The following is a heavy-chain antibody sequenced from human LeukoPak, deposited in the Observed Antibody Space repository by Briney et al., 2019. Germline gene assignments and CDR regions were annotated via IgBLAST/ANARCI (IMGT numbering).Heavy chain of an antibody. CDR3: ARGPYRWQTVHYFDY. CDR1: GGSFSGYY. CDR2: INHSGST. J-gene: IGHJ4*02. Sequence: PSETLSLTCAVYGGSFSGYYWSWIRQPPGKGLEWIGEINHSGSTNYNPSLKSRVTISVDTSKNQFSLKLSSVTAADTAVYYCARGPYRWQTVHYFDYWGQGTLVTVSS. V-gene: IGHV4-34*01. D-gene: IGHD3-16*02.